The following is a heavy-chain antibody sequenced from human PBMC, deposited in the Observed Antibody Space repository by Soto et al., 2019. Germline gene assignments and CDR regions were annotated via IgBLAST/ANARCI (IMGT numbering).Heavy chain of an antibody. CDR2: IYYSGST. V-gene: IGHV4-59*01. Sequence: SSETLSLTCTVSGGSISSYYWSWIRQPPGKGLEWIGYIYYSGSTNYNPSLKSRVTISVDTSKNQFSLKLSSVTAADTAVYYCARGSSETAMVMENYYYYGMDVWGQGTTVTVSS. J-gene: IGHJ6*02. D-gene: IGHD5-18*01. CDR3: ARGSSETAMVMENYYYYGMDV. CDR1: GGSISSYY.